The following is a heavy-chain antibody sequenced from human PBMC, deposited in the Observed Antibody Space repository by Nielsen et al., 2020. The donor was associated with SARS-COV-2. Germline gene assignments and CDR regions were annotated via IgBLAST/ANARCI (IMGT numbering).Heavy chain of an antibody. J-gene: IGHJ3*02. CDR3: ARLQWSRYYGSGSYHSGAFDI. CDR2: THHSGRT. V-gene: IGHV4-34*01. D-gene: IGHD3-10*01. Sequence: WIRQPPGKGLEWIGETHHSGRTNYNPSLKSRVTISVDTSKNQFSLKLSSVTAADTAVYYCARLQWSRYYGSGSYHSGAFDIWGQGTMVTVSS.